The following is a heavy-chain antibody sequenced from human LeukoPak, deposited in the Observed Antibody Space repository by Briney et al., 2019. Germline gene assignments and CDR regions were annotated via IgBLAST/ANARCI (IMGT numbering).Heavy chain of an antibody. CDR3: ARSIAAAGTGLDY. CDR2: INPNSGGT. Sequence: ASVKVSCKASGYTFTDHYMHWVRQAPGQGLEWMGWINPNSGGTNYAQKFQGRVTMTRDTSISTAYMELSRLRSDDTAVYYCARSIAAAGTGLDYWGQGTLVTVSS. D-gene: IGHD6-13*01. CDR1: GYTFTDHY. J-gene: IGHJ4*02. V-gene: IGHV1-2*02.